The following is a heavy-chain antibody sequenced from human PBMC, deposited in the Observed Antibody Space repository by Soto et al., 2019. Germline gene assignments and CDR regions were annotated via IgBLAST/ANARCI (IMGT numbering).Heavy chain of an antibody. CDR3: AKDYDSSGYYLNWFDP. CDR1: GFTFSSYA. CDR2: ISGSGGST. D-gene: IGHD3-22*01. Sequence: GGSLRLSCAASGFTFSSYAMSWVRQAPGKGLEWVSAISGSGGSTYYADSVKGRFTISRDNSKSTLYLQMNSLRAEDTAVYYCAKDYDSSGYYLNWFDPWGQGTLVTVSS. J-gene: IGHJ5*02. V-gene: IGHV3-23*01.